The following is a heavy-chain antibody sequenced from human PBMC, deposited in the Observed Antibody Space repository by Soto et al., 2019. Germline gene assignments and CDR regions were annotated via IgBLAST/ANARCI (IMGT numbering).Heavy chain of an antibody. D-gene: IGHD6-25*01. CDR1: GGSXSSYY. J-gene: IGHJ5*02. CDR3: ARPHGGSSGWDNWFDP. Sequence: SETLPLTCTVSGGSXSSYYWSWIRQPPGKGLESIGCIYYTWSTNYNPSLKSRVSISVDTSKNQFSLKLNSVTAADTAVYYCARPHGGSSGWDNWFDPWGQGTLVTVSS. V-gene: IGHV4-59*01. CDR2: IYYTWST.